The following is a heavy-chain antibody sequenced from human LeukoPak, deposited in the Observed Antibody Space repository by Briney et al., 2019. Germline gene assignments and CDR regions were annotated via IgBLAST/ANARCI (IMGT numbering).Heavy chain of an antibody. D-gene: IGHD3-22*01. CDR1: GFTFSSYA. CDR3: AKEHLKYANDNRGSFDY. V-gene: IGHV3-23*01. J-gene: IGHJ4*02. CDR2: ITRAGSP. Sequence: PGGSLRLSCAASGFTFSSYAMHWVRQAPGKGLEWLSVITRAGSPYYADSVKGRFTISRDNARNTVYLRLNSLRNEDTALYYCAKEHLKYANDNRGSFDYWGQGTLVTVSS.